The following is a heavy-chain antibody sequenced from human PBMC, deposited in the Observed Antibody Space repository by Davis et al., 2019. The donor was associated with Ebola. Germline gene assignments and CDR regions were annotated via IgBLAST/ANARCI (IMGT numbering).Heavy chain of an antibody. V-gene: IGHV3-30*03. CDR3: ASGIDAWRLDYWYFDL. J-gene: IGHJ2*01. CDR1: GFTFSSYG. D-gene: IGHD1-1*01. CDR2: ISFDGRNT. Sequence: GESLKIPCAAPGFTFSSYGMHWGRQAPGKGLEWVAQISFDGRNTHYAESVKGRFTISRDNAKNSLYLQMNSLRAEDTAVYNCASGIDAWRLDYWYFDLWGRGTLVTVSS.